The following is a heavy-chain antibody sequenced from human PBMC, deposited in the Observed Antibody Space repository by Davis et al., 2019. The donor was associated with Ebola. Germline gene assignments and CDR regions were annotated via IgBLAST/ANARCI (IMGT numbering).Heavy chain of an antibody. Sequence: PSETLSLTCTVSGGSISSYYWSWIRQPAGKGLEWIGRIYTSGSTNYNPSLKSRVTMSVDTSKNQFSLKLRSVTAADTAVYYCARGYSGYCGGGTCYDIAYDIWGQGTMVTVSS. CDR3: ARGYSGYCGGGTCYDIAYDI. J-gene: IGHJ3*02. CDR1: GGSISSYY. V-gene: IGHV4-4*07. D-gene: IGHD2-15*01. CDR2: IYTSGST.